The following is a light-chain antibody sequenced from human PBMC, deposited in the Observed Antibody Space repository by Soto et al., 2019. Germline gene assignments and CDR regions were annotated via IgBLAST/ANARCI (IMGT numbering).Light chain of an antibody. V-gene: IGKV3-20*01. CDR2: DAS. J-gene: IGKJ1*01. CDR1: QSVSSN. CDR3: HQYASSPWT. Sequence: EIVMTQSPATLSVSPGERCTLSCRASQSVSSNLAWYQQKHGQXPRXXFYDASIRATGIPDRFSGSGSGTDLSITLSRLEPEDVEVYDGHQYASSPWTFGQGTKVEIK.